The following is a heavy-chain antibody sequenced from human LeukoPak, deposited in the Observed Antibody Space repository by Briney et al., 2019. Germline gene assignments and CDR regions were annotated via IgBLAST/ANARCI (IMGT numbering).Heavy chain of an antibody. CDR2: TNQNRKST. CDR1: GGSLSDYY. CDR3: VRELSTSSTAFDV. V-gene: IGHV4-34*01. Sequence: SETLSLTCAVYGGSLSDYYWSWVRLPPGKGLEWIGETNQNRKSTNYNPSLKSRVTISVDTSKNQFSLKLTSVTAADTAVYYCVRELSTSSTAFDVWGQGTKVTVSS. J-gene: IGHJ3*01. D-gene: IGHD6-6*01.